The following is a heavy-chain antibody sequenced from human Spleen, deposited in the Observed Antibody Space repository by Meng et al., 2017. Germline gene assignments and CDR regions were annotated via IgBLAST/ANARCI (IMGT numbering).Heavy chain of an antibody. J-gene: IGHJ4*02. D-gene: IGHD6-6*01. V-gene: IGHV1-69*06. CDR3: ARDVTEYTSAPDY. Sequence: QVQPVQAGAEVKRPGSSVKVSCKAPGGTFNSYAISWVRQAPGQGLEWMGGIIPAFGAPNHAQKFQGRVTITADKSTSTVYMELRSLRSEDTAVYYCARDVTEYTSAPDYWGQGTLVTVSS. CDR2: IIPAFGAP. CDR1: GGTFNSYA.